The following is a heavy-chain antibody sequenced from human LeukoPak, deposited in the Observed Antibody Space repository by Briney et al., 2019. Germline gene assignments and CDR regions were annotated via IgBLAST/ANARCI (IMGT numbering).Heavy chain of an antibody. V-gene: IGHV3-74*01. J-gene: IGHJ4*02. CDR1: GFTGNW. D-gene: IGHD3-10*01. CDR2: INDAGSDT. Sequence: QSGGSLRLSCAASGFTGNWMQWVRPAPGKGLVWVSHINDAGSDTKYAASVKGRFTISRDNAKNTLYLQMNSLRAEDTAMYYCVREYYGQLYWGQGTRVTVYS. CDR3: VREYYGQLY.